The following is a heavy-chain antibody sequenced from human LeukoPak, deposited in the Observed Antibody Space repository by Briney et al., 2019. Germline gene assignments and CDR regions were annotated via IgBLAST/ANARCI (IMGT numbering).Heavy chain of an antibody. V-gene: IGHV3-7*01. Sequence: TGGSLRLSCAASGFTFSSYWMSWVRQAPGKGLEWVANIKQDGSEKYYVDSVKGRFTISRDNAKNSLYLQMNSLRAEDTAVYYCARDLAESSGSYYVYLYYYYYYMDVWGKGTTVTISS. CDR3: ARDLAESSGSYYVYLYYYYYYMDV. D-gene: IGHD1-26*01. J-gene: IGHJ6*03. CDR1: GFTFSSYW. CDR2: IKQDGSEK.